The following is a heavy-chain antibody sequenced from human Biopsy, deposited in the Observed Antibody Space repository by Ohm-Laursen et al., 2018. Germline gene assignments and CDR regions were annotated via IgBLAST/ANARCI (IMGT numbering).Heavy chain of an antibody. CDR1: GKTFSDYY. CDR3: GNEVHGRDY. Sequence: SDTLSLTCEVYGKTFSDYYWSWIRQPPGKGLKWIGQINQSGRTNYNPSLKSRVNTSADKSNNHFPLKLTSVTSADTAVYFCGNEVHGRDYWGLGALVTVSS. V-gene: IGHV4-34*08. CDR2: INQSGRT. J-gene: IGHJ4*02. D-gene: IGHD2-15*01.